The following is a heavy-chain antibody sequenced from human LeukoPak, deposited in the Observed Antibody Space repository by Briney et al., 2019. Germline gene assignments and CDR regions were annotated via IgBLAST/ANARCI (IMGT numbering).Heavy chain of an antibody. D-gene: IGHD1-26*01. V-gene: IGHV4-59*12. CDR1: GGSISGYY. Sequence: SETLSLTCTVSGGSISGYYWNWIRQPPGKGLEWIGYIYYSGNTNYNPSLKSRVTISVDTSKNQFSLKLSSVTAADTAVYYCARPYSGSYRDWGQGTLVTVSS. J-gene: IGHJ4*02. CDR2: IYYSGNT. CDR3: ARPYSGSYRD.